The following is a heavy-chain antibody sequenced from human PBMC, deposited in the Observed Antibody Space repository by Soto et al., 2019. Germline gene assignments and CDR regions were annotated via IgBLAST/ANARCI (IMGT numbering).Heavy chain of an antibody. D-gene: IGHD6-13*01. CDR2: ISGGGSTT. V-gene: IGHV3-23*01. CDR3: AKDQAAGGTISRYFQY. CDR1: GFTFSSYA. J-gene: IGHJ1*01. Sequence: EVQLLESGGGLVQPEGSLRLSCAASGFTFSSYAMSWVRQAPGKGLEWVSGISGGGSTTYYAESVKGRFTISRDNSKNTLYLQVNSLGAEDTAVYYCAKDQAAGGTISRYFQYWGHGTLVTVSS.